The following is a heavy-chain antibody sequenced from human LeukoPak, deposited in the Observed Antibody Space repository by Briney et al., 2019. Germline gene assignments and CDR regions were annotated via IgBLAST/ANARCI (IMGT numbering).Heavy chain of an antibody. V-gene: IGHV4-34*01. CDR1: GGSFSGYY. J-gene: IGHJ5*02. CDR2: INHSGST. D-gene: IGHD4-17*01. CDR3: AGSTVTPPYNWFDP. Sequence: PSETLSLTCAVYGGSFSGYYWSWIRQPPGKGLEWIGEINHSGSTNYNPYPKSRITIPVDTSRNQFSLKMSSVPAADTAVYYCAGSTVTPPYNWFDPWGQGTLVTVSS.